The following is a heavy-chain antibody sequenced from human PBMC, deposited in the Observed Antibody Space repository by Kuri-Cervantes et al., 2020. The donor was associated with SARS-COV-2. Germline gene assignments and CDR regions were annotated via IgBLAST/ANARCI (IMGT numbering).Heavy chain of an antibody. CDR1: GFTFSSYS. CDR2: IRSKAYGGTT. D-gene: IGHD2-8*01. J-gene: IGHJ4*02. Sequence: GESLKISCAASGFTFSSYSMNWVRQAPGKGLEWVGFIRSKAYGGTTEYAASVKGRFTISRDDSKSIAYLQMNSLRAEDTAVYYCAKDCWRYGTSDYWGQGTLVTVSS. V-gene: IGHV3-71*01. CDR3: AKDCWRYGTSDY.